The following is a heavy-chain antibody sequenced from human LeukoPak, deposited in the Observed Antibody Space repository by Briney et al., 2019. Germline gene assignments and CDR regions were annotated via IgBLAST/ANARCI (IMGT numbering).Heavy chain of an antibody. V-gene: IGHV4-61*01. J-gene: IGHJ4*02. CDR2: IYYSGST. CDR3: ARDTLGPAALDY. Sequence: KPSETLSLTCTVSGGSVSSGSDYGSWIRQPPGKGLEWIGYIYYSGSTNYNPSLKSRVTISVDTSKNQFSLKLSSVTAADTAVYYFARDTLGPAALDYWGQGTLVTVSS. CDR1: GGSVSSGSDY.